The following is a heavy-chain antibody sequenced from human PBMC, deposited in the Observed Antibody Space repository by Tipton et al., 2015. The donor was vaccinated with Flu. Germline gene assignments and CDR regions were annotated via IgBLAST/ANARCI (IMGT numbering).Heavy chain of an antibody. CDR3: AKDEHHYDGSGYYPDY. CDR2: IKFDGSKT. D-gene: IGHD3-22*01. V-gene: IGHV3-30*19. Sequence: RSLRLSCEASGFSFSNYGMHWVRQPPGKGLEWVAFIKFDGSKTFYADSVRGRLTISRDNSRNTLYLQTNSLRAEDTAVYYCAKDEHHYDGSGYYPDYWGQGALVTVSS. CDR1: GFSFSNYG. J-gene: IGHJ4*02.